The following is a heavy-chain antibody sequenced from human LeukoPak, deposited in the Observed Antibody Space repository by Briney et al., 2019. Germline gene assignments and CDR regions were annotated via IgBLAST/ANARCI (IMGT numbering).Heavy chain of an antibody. Sequence: SETLSLTCAVYGGSFSGYYWSWIRQPPGKGLEWIGEINHSGSTNYNPSLKSRVTISVDTSKNQFSLKMTSVTTADTAVYYCASRRLGNDYWGQGILVTVSS. V-gene: IGHV4-34*01. CDR3: ASRRLGNDY. CDR2: INHSGST. CDR1: GGSFSGYY. D-gene: IGHD3-9*01. J-gene: IGHJ4*02.